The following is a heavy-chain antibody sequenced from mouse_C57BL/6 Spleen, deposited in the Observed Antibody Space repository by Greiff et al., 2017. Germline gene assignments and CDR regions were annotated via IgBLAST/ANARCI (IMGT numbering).Heavy chain of an antibody. Sequence: QVQLKESGAELARPGASVKMSCKASGYTFTSYTMHWVKQRPGQGLEWIGYINPSSGYTKYNQKFKDKATLTADKSSSTAYMQLSSLTSEDSAVYYCARSRSITTVFFDYWGQGTTLTVSS. CDR1: GYTFTSYT. D-gene: IGHD1-1*01. J-gene: IGHJ2*01. CDR3: ARSRSITTVFFDY. CDR2: INPSSGYT. V-gene: IGHV1-4*01.